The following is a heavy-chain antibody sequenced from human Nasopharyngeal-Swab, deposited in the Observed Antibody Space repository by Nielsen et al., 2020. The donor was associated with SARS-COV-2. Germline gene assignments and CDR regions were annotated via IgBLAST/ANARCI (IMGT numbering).Heavy chain of an antibody. CDR3: AAAKAARQGYYYYGMDV. Sequence: SVKVSCKASGFTFTSSAVQWVRQARGQRLEWIGWIVVGSGNTNYAQKFQERVTITRGMSTSTAYMELSSLRSEDTAVYYCAAAKAARQGYYYYGMDVWGQGTTVTVSS. CDR1: GFTFTSSA. D-gene: IGHD6-6*01. CDR2: IVVGSGNT. V-gene: IGHV1-58*01. J-gene: IGHJ6*02.